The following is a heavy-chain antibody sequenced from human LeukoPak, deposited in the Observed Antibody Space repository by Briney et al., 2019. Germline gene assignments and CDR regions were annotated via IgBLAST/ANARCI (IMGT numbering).Heavy chain of an antibody. J-gene: IGHJ4*02. V-gene: IGHV4-59*01. Sequence: SETLSLNCTVSGGSISSYYWSWLRQPPGKGLVWIGYIYYCWSTNYHPSLKSRVTILVNTSKNQFSLKMSSVAAADTAVYYCARVGEGFGENTFDYWGQGTLVTVSS. D-gene: IGHD3-10*01. CDR1: GGSISSYY. CDR3: ARVGEGFGENTFDY. CDR2: IYYCWST.